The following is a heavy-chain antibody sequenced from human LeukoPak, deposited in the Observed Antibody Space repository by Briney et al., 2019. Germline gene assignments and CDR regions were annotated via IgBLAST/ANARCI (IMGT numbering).Heavy chain of an antibody. CDR1: GGSFSGYY. V-gene: IGHV4-4*07. D-gene: IGHD2-15*01. CDR3: AREFVVVVAATRWFDP. J-gene: IGHJ5*02. Sequence: SETLSLTCAVYGGSFSGYYWSWIRQPAGKALEWIGRIYTSGSTNYNPSLKSRVTISVDTSKNQFSLKLSSVTAADTAVYYCAREFVVVVAATRWFDPWGQGTLVTVSS. CDR2: IYTSGST.